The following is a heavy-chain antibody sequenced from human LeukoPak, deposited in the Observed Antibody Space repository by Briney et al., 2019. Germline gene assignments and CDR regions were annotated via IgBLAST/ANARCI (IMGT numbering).Heavy chain of an antibody. J-gene: IGHJ6*02. CDR1: GGSFGGYY. CDR3: ARLHQVLNCSSTSCPRRHYYYYGMDV. CDR2: INHSGST. D-gene: IGHD2-2*01. V-gene: IGHV4-34*01. Sequence: SETLSLTCAVYGGSFGGYYWSWIRQPPGKGLEWIGEINHSGSTNYNPSLKSRVTISVDTSKNQFSLKLSSVTAADTAVHYCARLHQVLNCSSTSCPRRHYYYYGMDVWGQGTTVTVSS.